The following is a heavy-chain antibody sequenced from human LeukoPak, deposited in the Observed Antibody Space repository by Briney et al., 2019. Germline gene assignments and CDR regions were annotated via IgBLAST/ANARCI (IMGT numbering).Heavy chain of an antibody. CDR1: GFTFADYA. CDR2: INSDGSST. V-gene: IGHV3-74*01. Sequence: GGSLRLSCTASGFTFADYALSWVRQAPGKGLVWVSRINSDGSSTSYADSVKGRFTISRDNAKNTLYLQMNSLRAEDTAVYYCAREYSSGWYPNDYWGQGTLVTVSS. J-gene: IGHJ4*02. D-gene: IGHD6-19*01. CDR3: AREYSSGWYPNDY.